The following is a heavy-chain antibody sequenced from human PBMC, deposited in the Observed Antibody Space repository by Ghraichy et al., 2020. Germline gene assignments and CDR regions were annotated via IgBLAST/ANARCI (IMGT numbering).Heavy chain of an antibody. CDR1: GFTFSSYG. Sequence: GGSLRLSCAASGFTFSSYGMHWVRQAPGKGLEWVAVIWYDGSNKYYADSVKGRFTIFRDNSKNTLYLQMNSLRAEDTAVYYCASDLGYCSSTSCYTGDYYYYGMDVWGQGTTVTVSS. V-gene: IGHV3-33*01. CDR2: IWYDGSNK. J-gene: IGHJ6*02. CDR3: ASDLGYCSSTSCYTGDYYYYGMDV. D-gene: IGHD2-2*02.